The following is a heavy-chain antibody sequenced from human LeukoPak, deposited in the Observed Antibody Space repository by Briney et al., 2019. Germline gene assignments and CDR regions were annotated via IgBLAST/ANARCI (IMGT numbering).Heavy chain of an antibody. Sequence: ASVKVSCKTSGYTFTDYYVHWVRQAPGQGLEWMAWINPNSGGTNYAQKFEGRVTMTRDTAISTAYMELSRLRSEDTAVYYCASLGHYYDSSGYYFDYWGQGTLVTVSS. CDR2: INPNSGGT. CDR1: GYTFTDYY. D-gene: IGHD3-22*01. CDR3: ASLGHYYDSSGYYFDY. J-gene: IGHJ4*02. V-gene: IGHV1-2*02.